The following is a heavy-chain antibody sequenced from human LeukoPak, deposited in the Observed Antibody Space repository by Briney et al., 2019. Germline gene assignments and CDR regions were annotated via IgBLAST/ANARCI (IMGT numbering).Heavy chain of an antibody. D-gene: IGHD1-26*01. CDR2: IAYDGSNK. Sequence: GGSLRLSCAASGFTFSSYGMHWVRQAPGKGLEWVAFIAYDGSNKYYADSVKGRFTISRDNSKNTFYLQMNSLRAGDTAVYFCAKRDVSGNLFDYWGQGALATVSS. CDR1: GFTFSSYG. J-gene: IGHJ4*02. CDR3: AKRDVSGNLFDY. V-gene: IGHV3-30*02.